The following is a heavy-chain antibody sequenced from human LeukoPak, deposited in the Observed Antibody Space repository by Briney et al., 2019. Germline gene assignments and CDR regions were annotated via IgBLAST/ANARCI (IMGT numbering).Heavy chain of an antibody. Sequence: ASVKVSYKASGYSFTGSFIYWVRQAPGQGLECMGWLNTDNGGVKYAQKFQGRVTMTTDTSISTAYMELRGLRSDDTAVYYCARDGRTCSGDSCYSFFDYWGQGTLVSVSS. D-gene: IGHD2-15*01. V-gene: IGHV1-2*02. CDR2: LNTDNGGV. CDR3: ARDGRTCSGDSCYSFFDY. CDR1: GYSFTGSF. J-gene: IGHJ4*02.